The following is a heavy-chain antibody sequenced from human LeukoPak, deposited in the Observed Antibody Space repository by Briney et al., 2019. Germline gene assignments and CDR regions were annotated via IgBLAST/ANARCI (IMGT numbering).Heavy chain of an antibody. Sequence: SETLSLTCTVSGGSISSYYWSWIRQPPGKGLEWVRYIYYSGSTNYNPSLKSRVTISVDTSKNQFSLKLSSVTAADTAVYYCARVYSGYPYYFDYWGQGTLVTVSS. CDR1: GGSISSYY. V-gene: IGHV4-59*01. CDR2: IYYSGST. D-gene: IGHD3-16*01. CDR3: ARVYSGYPYYFDY. J-gene: IGHJ4*02.